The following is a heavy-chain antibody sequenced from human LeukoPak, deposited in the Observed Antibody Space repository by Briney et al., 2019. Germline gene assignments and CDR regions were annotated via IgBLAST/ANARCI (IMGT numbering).Heavy chain of an antibody. CDR1: GGSINSFY. CDR3: ARGGWSLDY. J-gene: IGHJ4*02. V-gene: IGHV4-59*01. Sequence: PSETLSLTCTVSGGSINSFYWSWIRQPPGKGLEWVGYIYYSGSTNYNPSLKSRVTTSVDTSKNQFSLKLSSLTAADTAVYYCARGGWSLDYWGQGTLVTVSS. D-gene: IGHD2-15*01. CDR2: IYYSGST.